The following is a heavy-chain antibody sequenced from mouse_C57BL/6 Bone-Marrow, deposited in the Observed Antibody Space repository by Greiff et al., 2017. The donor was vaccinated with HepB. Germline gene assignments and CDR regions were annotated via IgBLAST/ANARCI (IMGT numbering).Heavy chain of an antibody. CDR2: INPSSGYT. V-gene: IGHV1-4*01. J-gene: IGHJ1*03. CDR1: GYTFTSYT. Sequence: QVQLKQSGAELARPGASVKMSCKASGYTFTSYTMHWVKQRPGQGLEWIGYINPSSGYTKYNQKFKDKATLTVDTSSSTAYMQLSSLTSEDSAVYYCAGGSNWYFDVWGTGTTVTVSS. CDR3: AGGSNWYFDV. D-gene: IGHD5-1*01.